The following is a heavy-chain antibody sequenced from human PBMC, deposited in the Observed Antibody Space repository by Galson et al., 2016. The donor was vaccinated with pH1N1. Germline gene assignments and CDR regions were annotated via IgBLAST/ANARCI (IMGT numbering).Heavy chain of an antibody. J-gene: IGHJ4*02. CDR2: ISSSGDNI. CDR3: ARVRSSGYNYAQHFVD. D-gene: IGHD3-22*01. V-gene: IGHV3-30-3*01. Sequence: SLRLSCAASGFTFSIFAMHWVRQAPGEGLEWVAVISSSGDNIFYADSVKGRFTISRDSSKNTLFLQMNNLRPEDTAFYYCARVRSSGYNYAQHFVDWGQRTRVTVSS. CDR1: GFTFSIFA.